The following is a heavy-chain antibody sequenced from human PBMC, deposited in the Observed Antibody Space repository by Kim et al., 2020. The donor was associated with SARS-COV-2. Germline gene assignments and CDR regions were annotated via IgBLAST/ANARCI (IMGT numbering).Heavy chain of an antibody. V-gene: IGHV1-46*01. D-gene: IGHD3-9*01. CDR2: INPSGGST. CDR3: ARGAYYDILTAKYREGYYYYGMDV. CDR1: GYTFTSYY. Sequence: ASVKVSCKASGYTFTSYYMHWVRQAPGQGLEWMGIINPSGGSTSYAQKFQGRVTMTRDTSTSTVYMELSSLRSEDTAVYYCARGAYYDILTAKYREGYYYYGMDVWGRGTTVTVSS. J-gene: IGHJ6*02.